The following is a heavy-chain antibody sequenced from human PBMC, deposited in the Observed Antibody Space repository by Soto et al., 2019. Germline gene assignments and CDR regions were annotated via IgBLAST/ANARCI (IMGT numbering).Heavy chain of an antibody. CDR1: GGSISSSSYY. J-gene: IGHJ4*02. CDR3: ARPSGSYLYYFDS. V-gene: IGHV4-39*01. D-gene: IGHD1-26*01. Sequence: SETLSLTCTVSGGSISSSSYYWGWIRQPPGKGLEWIGSIYYSGSTYYNPSLKSRVTISVDTSKNQFSLKLRSVTAADTAVYYCARPSGSYLYYFDSWGQGTLVTVSS. CDR2: IYYSGST.